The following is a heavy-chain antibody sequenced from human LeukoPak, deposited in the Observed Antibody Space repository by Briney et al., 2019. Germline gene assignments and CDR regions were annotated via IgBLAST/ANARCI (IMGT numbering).Heavy chain of an antibody. J-gene: IGHJ4*02. D-gene: IGHD6-6*01. CDR1: GFTFSSYA. Sequence: SGGSLRLSCAASGFTFSSYAMSWVRQAPGKGLEWVSAISGSGGSTYYADSVKGRFTISRDNSKNTLYLQMNSLRAEDTAVYYCAKDGAALDYFDYWGQGTLVTVSS. CDR2: ISGSGGST. CDR3: AKDGAALDYFDY. V-gene: IGHV3-23*01.